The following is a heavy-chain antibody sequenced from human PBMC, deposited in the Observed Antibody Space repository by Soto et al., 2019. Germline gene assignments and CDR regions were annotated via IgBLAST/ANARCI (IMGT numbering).Heavy chain of an antibody. D-gene: IGHD5-18*01. CDR3: ARDKRDTPTGFFDY. V-gene: IGHV3-23*01. J-gene: IGHJ4*02. CDR2: ISGSGGVT. CDR1: GFTFSSFA. Sequence: GGSLRLSCAASGFTFSSFAMSWVRQTPGEGLEWVSAISGSGGVTYYADSVKGRFTISRDNSKNTLYLQMNSLGAEDTALYYCARDKRDTPTGFFDYWGQETLVTVSS.